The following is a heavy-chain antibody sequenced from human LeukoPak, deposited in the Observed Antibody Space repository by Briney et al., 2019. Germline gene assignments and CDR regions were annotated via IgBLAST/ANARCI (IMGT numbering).Heavy chain of an antibody. CDR1: GGSFSGYY. Sequence: SSETLSLTCAVYGGSFSGYYWSWIRQPPGKGLEWIGEINHSGSTNYNPSLKSRVTISVDTSKNQFSLKLSSVTAADMAVYYCARGAVAGTSPLDYWGQGTLVTVSS. V-gene: IGHV4-34*01. CDR2: INHSGST. J-gene: IGHJ4*02. CDR3: ARGAVAGTSPLDY. D-gene: IGHD6-19*01.